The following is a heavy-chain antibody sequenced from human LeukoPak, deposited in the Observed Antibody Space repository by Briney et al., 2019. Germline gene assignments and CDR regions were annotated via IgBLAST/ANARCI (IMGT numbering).Heavy chain of an antibody. CDR3: AKGDGNYWCPGY. CDR1: GFTFRSYE. Sequence: QPGGSLRLSCAASGFTFRSYEMNWVRQAPGKGLEWVSYITSSGNTIYYADSVKGRFTISRDNSDNTLYLQMNNLRADDTAVYYCAKGDGNYWCPGYWGQGAVVTVSS. V-gene: IGHV3-48*03. D-gene: IGHD2-8*02. J-gene: IGHJ4*02. CDR2: ITSSGNTI.